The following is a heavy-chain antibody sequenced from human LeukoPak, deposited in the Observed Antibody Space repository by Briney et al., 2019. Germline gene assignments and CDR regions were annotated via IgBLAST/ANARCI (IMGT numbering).Heavy chain of an antibody. CDR3: AREGNYDYVWGSYRHNYMDV. J-gene: IGHJ6*03. CDR2: ISSSSSYI. CDR1: GFTFSSYS. V-gene: IGHV3-21*01. Sequence: GGSLRLSCAASGFTFSSYSTNWVRQAPGKGPEWVSSISSSSSYIYYADSVKGRFTISRDNAKNSLYLQMNSLRAEDTAVYYCAREGNYDYVWGSYRHNYMDVWGKGTTVTISS. D-gene: IGHD3-16*02.